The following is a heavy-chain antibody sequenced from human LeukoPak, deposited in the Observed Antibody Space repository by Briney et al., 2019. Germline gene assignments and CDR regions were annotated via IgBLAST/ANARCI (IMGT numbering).Heavy chain of an antibody. CDR2: IDPNSGGT. CDR1: GGTFSSYA. CDR3: ARSGHYGSGSYYSDY. J-gene: IGHJ4*02. Sequence: GASVKVSCKASGGTFSSYAISWVRQAPGQGLEWMGWIDPNSGGTNYAQKFQGRVTMTRDTSISTAYMELSRLRSDDTAVYYCARSGHYGSGSYYSDYWGQGTLVTVSS. D-gene: IGHD3-10*01. V-gene: IGHV1-2*02.